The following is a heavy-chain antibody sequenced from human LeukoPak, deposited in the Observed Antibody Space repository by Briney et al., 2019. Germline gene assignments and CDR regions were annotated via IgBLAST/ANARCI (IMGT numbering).Heavy chain of an antibody. D-gene: IGHD6-13*01. CDR3: ARVVAGTMGYYGMDV. CDR1: GGTFSSYA. Sequence: GASVKVSCKASGGTFSSYAISWVRQAPGQGLEWMGGIIPIFGTANYAQKFQGRVTITADESTSTAYMELSSLRSEDTAVYYCARVVAGTMGYYGMDVWGQGTTVTVSS. V-gene: IGHV1-69*13. J-gene: IGHJ6*02. CDR2: IIPIFGTA.